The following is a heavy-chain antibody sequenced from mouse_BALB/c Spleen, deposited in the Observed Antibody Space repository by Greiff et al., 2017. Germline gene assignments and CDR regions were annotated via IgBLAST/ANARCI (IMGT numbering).Heavy chain of an antibody. J-gene: IGHJ1*01. CDR1: GFNIKDTY. CDR2: IDPANGNT. CDR3: ARPNYYGSSHWYFDV. Sequence: VQLKQSGAELVKPGASVKLSCTASGFNIKDTYMHWVKQRPEQGLEWIGRIDPANGNTKYDPKFQGKATITADTSSNTAYLQLSSLTSEDTAVYYCARPNYYGSSHWYFDVWGAGTTVTVSS. D-gene: IGHD1-1*01. V-gene: IGHV14-3*02.